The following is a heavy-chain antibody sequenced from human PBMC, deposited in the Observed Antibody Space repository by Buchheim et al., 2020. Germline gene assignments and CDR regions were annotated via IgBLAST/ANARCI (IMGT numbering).Heavy chain of an antibody. J-gene: IGHJ4*02. D-gene: IGHD6-13*01. CDR1: GGSISSYY. V-gene: IGHV4-59*08. Sequence: QVQLQESGPGLVKPSETLSLTCTVSGGSISSYYWSWIRQPPGKGLEWIGYIYYSGSTNYNPSLKSRVTISVDTSKNQFSLKLSSVTAADTAVYYCARHGAAAGLFDYRGQGTL. CDR2: IYYSGST. CDR3: ARHGAAAGLFDY.